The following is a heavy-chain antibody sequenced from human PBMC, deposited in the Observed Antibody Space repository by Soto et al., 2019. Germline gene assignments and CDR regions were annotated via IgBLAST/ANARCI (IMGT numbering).Heavy chain of an antibody. CDR1: GGSFSGYY. J-gene: IGHJ4*02. Sequence: QVQLQQWGAGLLKPSETLSLTCAVYGGSFSGYYWSWIRQPPGKGLEWIGEINHSGSTNYNPSLKSRVTISVDTSKNQFSLKLSSVTAADTAVYYCARQMKKGYCSGGSCYPLGYWGQGTLVTVSS. V-gene: IGHV4-34*01. CDR3: ARQMKKGYCSGGSCYPLGY. CDR2: INHSGST. D-gene: IGHD2-15*01.